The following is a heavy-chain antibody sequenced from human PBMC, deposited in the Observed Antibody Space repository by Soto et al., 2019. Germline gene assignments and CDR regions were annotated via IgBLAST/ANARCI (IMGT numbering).Heavy chain of an antibody. CDR1: GFTFSSYG. Sequence: GGSLRLSCAASGFTFSSYGMHWVRQAPGKGLEWVAVIWYDGSNKYYADSVKGRFTISRDNSKNTLYLQMNSLGAEDTAVYYCARDLVVAASIYYYYYGMDVWGQGTTVTVSS. J-gene: IGHJ6*02. CDR2: IWYDGSNK. V-gene: IGHV3-33*01. CDR3: ARDLVVAASIYYYYYGMDV. D-gene: IGHD2-15*01.